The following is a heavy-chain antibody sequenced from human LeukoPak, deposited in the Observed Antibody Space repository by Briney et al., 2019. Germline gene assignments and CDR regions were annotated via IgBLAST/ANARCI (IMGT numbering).Heavy chain of an antibody. CDR2: INPNSGGT. V-gene: IGHV1-2*02. D-gene: IGHD6-6*01. J-gene: IGHJ5*02. CDR3: ARDLIRQQLVGGFVFDP. Sequence: GASVKVSCKASGYTFTGYYMHWVRQAPGQGLEWMGWINPNSGGTNYAQKFQGRVTMTRDTSISTAYKELSRLRSDDTAVYYCARDLIRQQLVGGFVFDPWGQGTLVTVSS. CDR1: GYTFTGYY.